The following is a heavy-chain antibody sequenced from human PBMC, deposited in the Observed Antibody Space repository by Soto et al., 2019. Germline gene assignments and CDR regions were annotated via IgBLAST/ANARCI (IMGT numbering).Heavy chain of an antibody. CDR2: IYPSDPHT. CDR1: GYSFAGYW. Sequence: PGESLKISCRGSGYSFAGYWITWVRQKPEKGLEWIGRIYPSDPHTYYSPSFRGHVTISVTKSITTVFLQWSSLRASDTAMYYCARQIYDSDTGPNFQYYFESWGQGPPVAVSS. CDR3: ARQIYDSDTGPNFQYYFES. V-gene: IGHV5-10-1*01. J-gene: IGHJ4*02. D-gene: IGHD3-22*01.